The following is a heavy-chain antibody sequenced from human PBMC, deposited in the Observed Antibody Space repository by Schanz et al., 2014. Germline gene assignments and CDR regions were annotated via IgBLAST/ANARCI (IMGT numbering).Heavy chain of an antibody. CDR1: GYIFGSHG. CDR2: INAHTGNT. V-gene: IGHV1-18*01. D-gene: IGHD1-20*01. Sequence: QLMQSGSEVRKPGASVKVSCKASGYIFGSHGMTWVRQAPGQGPELMGWINAHTGNTQYAQKFQGRVNMTRDTVTTTVHLELTRLRTGDTAIYYCARDHIATCHYNSPSAFDIWGQGTRVTVSS. J-gene: IGHJ3*02. CDR3: ARDHIATCHYNSPSAFDI.